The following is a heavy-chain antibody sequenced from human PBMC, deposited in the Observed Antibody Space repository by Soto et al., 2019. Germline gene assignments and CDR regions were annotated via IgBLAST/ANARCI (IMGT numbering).Heavy chain of an antibody. CDR1: GYSFANYW. J-gene: IGHJ6*02. V-gene: IGHV5-51*03. D-gene: IGHD3-10*01. CDR3: ARNRLRQYYYGMDV. CDR2: IYPGDSDT. Sequence: GESLNISCQGSGYSFANYWIAWVRQMLGKGLEWVGVIYPGDSDTRYSPSFRGQVTISADKSISHVYLQWSSLKASDTAMYYCARNRLRQYYYGMDVWGQGTTVAVSS.